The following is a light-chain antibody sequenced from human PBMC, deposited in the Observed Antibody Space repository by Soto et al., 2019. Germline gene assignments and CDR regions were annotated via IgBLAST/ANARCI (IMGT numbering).Light chain of an antibody. J-gene: IGKJ2*01. CDR3: QQYYITPL. CDR2: WAS. CDR1: QSVLYSSNNKNY. Sequence: DIVMTQSPDSLAVSLGERATINCKSSQSVLYSSNNKNYLAWYQQKPGQPPKLLIYWASTRESGVPDRFSGSGSGTDFTLTISSLQAEDVAGYYCQQYYITPLFVQGTKLEIK. V-gene: IGKV4-1*01.